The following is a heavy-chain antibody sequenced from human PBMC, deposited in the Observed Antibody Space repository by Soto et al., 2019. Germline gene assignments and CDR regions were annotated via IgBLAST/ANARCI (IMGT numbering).Heavy chain of an antibody. J-gene: IGHJ6*02. Sequence: GGSLRLSCAASGFTFSSYEMNWVRQAPGKGLEWVSYISSSGSTIYYADSVKGRFTISRDNAKNSLYLQMNSLRAEDTAVYYCARGGWELHDYYYYGMDVWGQGTTVTFSS. CDR3: ARGGWELHDYYYYGMDV. CDR2: ISSSGSTI. V-gene: IGHV3-48*03. D-gene: IGHD1-26*01. CDR1: GFTFSSYE.